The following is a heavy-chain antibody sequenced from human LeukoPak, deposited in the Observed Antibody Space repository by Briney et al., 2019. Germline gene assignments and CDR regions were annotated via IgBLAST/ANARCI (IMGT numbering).Heavy chain of an antibody. J-gene: IGHJ4*02. Sequence: GGSLRLSRASSVLTVSSNYMSGVRQAPGKGLEWVSVIYSGGSTYYADSVKGRFTISRDNSKNTLYLQMNSRRAADTAVYYCARDKGTSYVSSFDYWGQGTLVTVSS. D-gene: IGHD6-6*01. CDR1: VLTVSSNY. V-gene: IGHV3-66*01. CDR2: IYSGGST. CDR3: ARDKGTSYVSSFDY.